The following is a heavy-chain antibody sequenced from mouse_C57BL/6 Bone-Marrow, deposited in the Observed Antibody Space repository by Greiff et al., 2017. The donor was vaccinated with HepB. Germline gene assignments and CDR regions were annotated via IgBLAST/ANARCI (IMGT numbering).Heavy chain of an antibody. V-gene: IGHV1-18*01. CDR2: INPNNGGT. CDR1: GYTFTDYN. J-gene: IGHJ4*01. CDR3: ARVTVVAYYYAMDY. D-gene: IGHD1-1*01. Sequence: EVQLQQSGPELVKPGASVKIPCKASGYTFTDYNMDWVKQSHGKSLEWIGDINPNNGGTIYNQKFKGKATLTVDKSSSTAYMELRSLTSEDTAVYYCARVTVVAYYYAMDYWGQGTSVTVSS.